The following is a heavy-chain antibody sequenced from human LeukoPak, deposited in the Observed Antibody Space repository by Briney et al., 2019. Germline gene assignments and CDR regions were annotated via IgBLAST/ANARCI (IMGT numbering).Heavy chain of an antibody. D-gene: IGHD6-13*01. CDR1: GFTFSSYS. Sequence: SGGSLRLSRAASGFTFSSYSMNWVRQAPGKGLEWVSYISSSSTIYYADSVKGRFTISRDNAKNSLYLQMNSLRAEDTAVYYCARPYSSSWYGRWFDPWGQGTLVTVSS. CDR3: ARPYSSSWYGRWFDP. V-gene: IGHV3-48*01. J-gene: IGHJ5*02. CDR2: ISSSSTI.